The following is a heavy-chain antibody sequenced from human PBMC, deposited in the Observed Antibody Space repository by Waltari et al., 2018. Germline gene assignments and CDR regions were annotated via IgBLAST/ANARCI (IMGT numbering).Heavy chain of an antibody. V-gene: IGHV4-39*01. J-gene: IGHJ3*01. CDR2: VSYSGTT. CDR1: GVSITSNRHY. D-gene: IGHD5-12*01. CDR3: ATYIGASVGTAAFDV. Sequence: QLQLQESGPRLVRPSETLSLIWGVSGVSITSNRHYWAWIRQSPGQGLEWIGSVSYSGTTYISPSLKSRVSVSRDTSKNQVSLLLGSVTAADMAVYYCATYIGASVGTAAFDVWGQGTMVTVSS.